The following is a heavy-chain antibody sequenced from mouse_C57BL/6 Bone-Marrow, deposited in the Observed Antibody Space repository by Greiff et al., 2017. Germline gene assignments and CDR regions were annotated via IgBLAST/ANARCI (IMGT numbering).Heavy chain of an antibody. D-gene: IGHD2-1*01. CDR1: AYTFTSSW. Sequence: VQLQQPVAELVMPGASVQLSSQASAYTFTSSWMHLVKQRPGQGLEWIGEIDPSDSYTNYNQKFKGKSTLTVDKSSSTAYMQLGSLTSEDSAVYYCAKSSTTVIPMHAIDYRGQGTSGTVSS. CDR2: IDPSDSYT. J-gene: IGHJ4*01. V-gene: IGHV1-69*01. CDR3: AKSSTTVIPMHAIDY.